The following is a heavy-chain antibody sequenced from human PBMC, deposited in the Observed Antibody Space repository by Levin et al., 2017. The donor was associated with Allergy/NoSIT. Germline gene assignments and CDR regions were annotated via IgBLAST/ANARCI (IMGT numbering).Heavy chain of an antibody. CDR2: ISYDGSNK. V-gene: IGHV3-30*18. J-gene: IGHJ3*02. Sequence: GESLKISCAASGFTFSSYGMHWVRQAPGKGLEWVAVISYDGSNKYYADSVKGRFTISRDNSKNTLYLQMNSLRAEDTAVYYCAKETEDIVVVVAATNGAFDIWGQGTMVTVSS. CDR1: GFTFSSYG. D-gene: IGHD2-15*01. CDR3: AKETEDIVVVVAATNGAFDI.